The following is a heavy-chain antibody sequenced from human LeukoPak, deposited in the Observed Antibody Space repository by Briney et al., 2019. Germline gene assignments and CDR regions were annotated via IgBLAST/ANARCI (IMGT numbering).Heavy chain of an antibody. Sequence: PGGSLRLSCAASGFTFSSYSMNWVRQAPGKGLEWVSYISSSSSTIYYADSVKGRFTISRDNAKNSLYLQMNSLRAEDTAVYYCARGLGGAYYYYYMDVWGKGTTVTVSS. V-gene: IGHV3-48*01. D-gene: IGHD6-19*01. CDR1: GFTFSSYS. CDR2: ISSSSSTI. J-gene: IGHJ6*03. CDR3: ARGLGGAYYYYYMDV.